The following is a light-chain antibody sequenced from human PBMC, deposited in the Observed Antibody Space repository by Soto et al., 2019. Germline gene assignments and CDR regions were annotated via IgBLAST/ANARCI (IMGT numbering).Light chain of an antibody. J-gene: IGKJ5*01. CDR2: GAS. CDR3: QQYGRSPIT. Sequence: EIVLTQSPGTLSFSPGARATLSCRASQSVSSSQLAWYQQKPGQAPRLLMYGASSRATGIPDRLSGSVSGTAGTITISRLETEDCSVYECQQYGRSPITFGQGTRLEI. CDR1: QSVSSSQ. V-gene: IGKV3-20*01.